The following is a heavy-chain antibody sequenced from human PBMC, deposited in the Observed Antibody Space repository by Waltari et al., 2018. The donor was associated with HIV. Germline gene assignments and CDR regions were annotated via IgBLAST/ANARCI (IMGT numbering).Heavy chain of an antibody. CDR1: GGSIISNVYY. V-gene: IGHV4-39*01. CDR3: APRDYGDYQFDY. J-gene: IGHJ4*02. Sequence: QLQLQESGPGLVKPSETLSLTCTVSGGSIISNVYYWGWIRQPPGKGLEWIGSVYYSGTTYYNPSLKSGVTIAVDTSKNQCYLRLRSVTAADTAVYYCAPRDYGDYQFDYWGRGTLVTVSS. CDR2: VYYSGTT. D-gene: IGHD4-17*01.